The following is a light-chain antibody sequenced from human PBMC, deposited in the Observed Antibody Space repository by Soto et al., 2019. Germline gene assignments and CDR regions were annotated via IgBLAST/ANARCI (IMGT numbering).Light chain of an antibody. CDR1: QSLSSSY. Sequence: EIVLTQSPGTLSLSPGERATLSCRASQSLSSSYLAWYQQRPGQAPRLLIYGASSRATGIPERFSGSGSATDFTLTFSRLEPEDFAVYHCQQYGNSPPTFGGGTKVEI. V-gene: IGKV3-20*01. CDR2: GAS. CDR3: QQYGNSPPT. J-gene: IGKJ4*01.